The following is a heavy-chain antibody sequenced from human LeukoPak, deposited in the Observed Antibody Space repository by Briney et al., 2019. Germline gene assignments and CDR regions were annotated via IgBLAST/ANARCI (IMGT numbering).Heavy chain of an antibody. J-gene: IGHJ4*02. Sequence: ASVKVSCKASGYNFSSYGISWVRQAPGQGLEWVGWISAKNGNTKYAENLQDRVTMTTDTSTSTAYMELRSLRSDDTAVYYCSRFKHYYDSNGYYADYWGQGTLVTVSS. CDR1: GYNFSSYG. CDR3: SRFKHYYDSNGYYADY. CDR2: ISAKNGNT. V-gene: IGHV1-18*01. D-gene: IGHD3-22*01.